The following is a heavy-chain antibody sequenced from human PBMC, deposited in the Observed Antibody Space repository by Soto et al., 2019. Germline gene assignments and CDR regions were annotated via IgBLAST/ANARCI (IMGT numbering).Heavy chain of an antibody. J-gene: IGHJ3*02. V-gene: IGHV1-69*01. CDR2: IVPLSGAS. CDR3: ARRDGSDACDI. D-gene: IGHD5-12*01. CDR1: RGTFSSYA. Sequence: QVQLVQSGAAVKKPGSSVKVSCKASRGTFSSYAISWVRQAPGPGLEWMGGIVPLSGASNYARKFQGRVTTTADESTSPAYVELSSLRSEYTALYYCARRDGSDACDIWGQGTVVAFSS.